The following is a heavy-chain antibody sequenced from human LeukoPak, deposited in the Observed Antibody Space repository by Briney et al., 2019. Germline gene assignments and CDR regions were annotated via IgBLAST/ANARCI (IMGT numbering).Heavy chain of an antibody. CDR3: ARGKYQLLWGDY. D-gene: IGHD2-2*01. CDR2: IKQDGSEI. J-gene: IGHJ4*02. CDR1: GFTFSDYW. V-gene: IGHV3-7*01. Sequence: GGSLRLSCVASGFTFSDYWMSWVRQAPGKGLEWVANIKQDGSEIYYVASVKGRFTISRDNAKNTLYLQMNSLRAEDTAVYYCARGKYQLLWGDYWGQGTLVTVSS.